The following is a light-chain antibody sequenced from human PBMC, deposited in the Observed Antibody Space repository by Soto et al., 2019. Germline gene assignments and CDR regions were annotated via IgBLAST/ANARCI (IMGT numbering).Light chain of an antibody. CDR3: SSYTSSSPLV. CDR2: DVS. Sequence: QSALTQPASVSGSPGQSITISCTGTSSDVGGYNYVSWYQQHPGKAPKLMIYDVSKRPSGVSNRFSGSKSGNTASLTISGLQDEDDSDYYCSSYTSSSPLVFGGGTKLTVL. J-gene: IGLJ2*01. V-gene: IGLV2-14*01. CDR1: SSDVGGYNY.